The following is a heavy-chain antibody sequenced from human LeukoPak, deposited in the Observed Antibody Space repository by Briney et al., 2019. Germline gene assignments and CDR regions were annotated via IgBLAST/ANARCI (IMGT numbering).Heavy chain of an antibody. CDR1: GGSISSYY. J-gene: IGHJ5*02. D-gene: IGHD6-13*01. Sequence: SETLSLTCTVSGGSISSYYWSWIRQPAGKGLEWIGRIYTSGGTNYNPSLKSRVTMSVDTSKNQFSLKLSSVTAADTAVYYCARGYSSSWYGAVWFDPWGQGTLVTVSS. CDR3: ARGYSSSWYGAVWFDP. CDR2: IYTSGGT. V-gene: IGHV4-4*07.